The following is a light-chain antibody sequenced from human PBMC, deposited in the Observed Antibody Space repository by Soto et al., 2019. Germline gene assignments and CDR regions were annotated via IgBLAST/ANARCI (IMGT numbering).Light chain of an antibody. V-gene: IGKV3-20*01. Sequence: ERATLSCRASQSVSSYLAWYQQKPGQAPRLLMYGASRRATGIPDRFSGGGSGTDFTLTISRLEPEDFAVYFCQQYAGPPTTFGQGTRLEIK. J-gene: IGKJ5*01. CDR2: GAS. CDR3: QQYAGPPTT. CDR1: QSVSSY.